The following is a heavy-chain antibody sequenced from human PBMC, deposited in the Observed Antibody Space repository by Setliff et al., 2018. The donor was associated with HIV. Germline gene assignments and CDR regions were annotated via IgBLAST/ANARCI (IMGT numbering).Heavy chain of an antibody. Sequence: TLSLTCSVSGVSVGSGDYYWNWIRQHPEKALEWIGYIFHSRDTYYNPSLKSRISMSVDTSNNPFSLELTSLTAADTAVYYCATRPRIAARPFDYWGQGMLVTVSS. D-gene: IGHD6-6*01. V-gene: IGHV4-31*03. CDR2: IFHSRDT. CDR3: ATRPRIAARPFDY. CDR1: GVSVGSGDYY. J-gene: IGHJ4*02.